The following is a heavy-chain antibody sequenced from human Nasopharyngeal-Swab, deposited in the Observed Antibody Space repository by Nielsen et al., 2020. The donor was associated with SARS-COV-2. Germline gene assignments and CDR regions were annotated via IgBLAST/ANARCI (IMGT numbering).Heavy chain of an antibody. Sequence: GESLKISCAASGFTFRSYAISWVRQAPGKGLEWVSVISGSDHTTYYADSVKGRFTISRDNSKNTLYLQMNSLRAEDTAVYYCANSMELGFWSGSDYWGQGTLVTVSS. CDR1: GFTFRSYA. D-gene: IGHD3-3*01. J-gene: IGHJ4*02. V-gene: IGHV3-23*01. CDR2: ISGSDHTT. CDR3: ANSMELGFWSGSDY.